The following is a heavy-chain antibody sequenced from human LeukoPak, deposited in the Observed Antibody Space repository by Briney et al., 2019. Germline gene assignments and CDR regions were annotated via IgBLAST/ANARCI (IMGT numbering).Heavy chain of an antibody. CDR3: ARSPFPSAIWSGYYLGWFDP. CDR1: GGTFSSYA. CDR2: IIPIFGTA. J-gene: IGHJ5*02. V-gene: IGHV1-69*06. D-gene: IGHD3-3*01. Sequence: ASVKVSCKASGGTFSSYAISWVRQAPGQGLEWMGGIIPIFGTANYAQKFQGRVTITADKSTSTAYMELSSLRSEDTAVYYCARSPFPSAIWSGYYLGWFDPWGQGTLVTVSS.